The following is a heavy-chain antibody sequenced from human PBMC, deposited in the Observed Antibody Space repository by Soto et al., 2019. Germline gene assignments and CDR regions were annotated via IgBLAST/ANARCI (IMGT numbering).Heavy chain of an antibody. J-gene: IGHJ4*02. CDR3: AKVPTQHYYDSSGYHDY. D-gene: IGHD3-22*01. Sequence: QVQLVESGGGVVQPGRSLRLSCAASGFTFSSYGMHWVRQAPGKGLEWVAVISYDGSNKYYADSVKGRFTISRDNSKNTLYLQMNSLRAEDTAVYYCAKVPTQHYYDSSGYHDYWGQGTLVTVSS. CDR1: GFTFSSYG. V-gene: IGHV3-30*18. CDR2: ISYDGSNK.